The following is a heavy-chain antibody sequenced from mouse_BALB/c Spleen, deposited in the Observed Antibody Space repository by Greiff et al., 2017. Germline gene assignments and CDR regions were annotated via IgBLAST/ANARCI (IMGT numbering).Heavy chain of an antibody. CDR2: IDPANGNT. V-gene: IGHV14-3*02. Sequence: VQLKESGAELVKPGASVKLSCTASGFNIKDTYMHWVKQRPEQGLEWIGRIDPANGNTKYDPKFQGKATITADTSSNTAYLQLSSLTSEDTAVYYCARAGRSYAMDYWGQGTSVTVSS. CDR1: GFNIKDTY. J-gene: IGHJ4*01. CDR3: ARAGRSYAMDY.